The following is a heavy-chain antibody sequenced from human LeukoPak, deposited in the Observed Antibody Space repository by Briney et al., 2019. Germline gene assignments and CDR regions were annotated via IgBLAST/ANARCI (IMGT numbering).Heavy chain of an antibody. CDR3: AREVGATFNWFDP. D-gene: IGHD1-26*01. Sequence: GASVKVSCKASGYTFTGYYMHWVRQAPGQGLEWMGWISAYNGNTNYAQKLQGRVTMTTDTSTSTAYMELRSLRSDDTAVYYCAREVGATFNWFDPWGQGTLVTVSS. J-gene: IGHJ5*02. CDR1: GYTFTGYY. V-gene: IGHV1-18*04. CDR2: ISAYNGNT.